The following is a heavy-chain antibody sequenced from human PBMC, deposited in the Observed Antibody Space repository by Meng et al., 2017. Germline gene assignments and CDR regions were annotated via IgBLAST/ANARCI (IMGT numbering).Heavy chain of an antibody. Sequence: ASVKVSCKASGYTFTGYYLHWVRQAPGQGLEWMGRINPNSGGTNYAQKFQGRVTMTRDTSISTAYMELSRLRSDDTAVYYCASEGHSSGWPGVDVWGQGTTVTVSS. CDR3: ASEGHSSGWPGVDV. CDR2: INPNSGGT. CDR1: GYTFTGYY. D-gene: IGHD6-19*01. J-gene: IGHJ6*02. V-gene: IGHV1-2*06.